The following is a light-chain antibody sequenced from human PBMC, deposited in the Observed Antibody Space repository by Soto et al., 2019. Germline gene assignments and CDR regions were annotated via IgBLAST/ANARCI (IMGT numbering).Light chain of an antibody. J-gene: IGKJ4*01. CDR1: QSVSSSY. Sequence: EIVLTQSPGTLSLSPGERATLSCRASQSVSSSYLAWYQQKPGQAPRLLIYGASSRATGIPDRFSGSGSGTDFPLTISRLEPEDCAVYYCQQYGSSLLFGGGTKVEIK. CDR2: GAS. V-gene: IGKV3-20*01. CDR3: QQYGSSLL.